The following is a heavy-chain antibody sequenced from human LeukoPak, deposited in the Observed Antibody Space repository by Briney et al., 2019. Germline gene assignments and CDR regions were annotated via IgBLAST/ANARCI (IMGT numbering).Heavy chain of an antibody. CDR3: ASSLAARQLYY. Sequence: GESLKIPCTGSGYSFTSYWLCGVRQMPGKGLEWMGIIYPGDSDTRYSPSFQGQVAISADKSISTAYLQWSRLKASDTAMYYCASSLAARQLYYWGEGTLVTVSS. J-gene: IGHJ4*02. D-gene: IGHD6-6*01. CDR2: IYPGDSDT. V-gene: IGHV5-51*01. CDR1: GYSFTSYW.